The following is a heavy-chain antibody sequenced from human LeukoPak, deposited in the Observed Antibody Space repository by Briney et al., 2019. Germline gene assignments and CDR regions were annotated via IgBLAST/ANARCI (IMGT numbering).Heavy chain of an antibody. D-gene: IGHD6-19*01. Sequence: GGSLRLSCAASGFTFDNYAMHWVRQAPGKGLEWLSIISWNSGYIGYADSVKGRFTISRDNAKKSLDLQMNGLRAEDTAFYYCAKVRGTYSSGYFFDYWGQGTLVTVSS. CDR2: ISWNSGYI. CDR1: GFTFDNYA. V-gene: IGHV3-9*01. CDR3: AKVRGTYSSGYFFDY. J-gene: IGHJ4*02.